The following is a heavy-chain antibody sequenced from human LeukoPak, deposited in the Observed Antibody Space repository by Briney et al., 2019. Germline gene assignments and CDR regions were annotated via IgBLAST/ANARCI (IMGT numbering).Heavy chain of an antibody. CDR3: ARDDSSAAYFDY. CDR1: GDSVSRNNAA. CDR2: TYYRSKWYN. Sequence: SQTLSLTCAISGDSVSRNNAAWHWIRQSPSRGLEWLGRTYYRSKWYNDYAVSVRGRITISPDTSKNQFSLQLNSVTPEDTAVYYCARDDSSAAYFDYWGQETLVTVSS. D-gene: IGHD3-16*01. J-gene: IGHJ4*02. V-gene: IGHV6-1*01.